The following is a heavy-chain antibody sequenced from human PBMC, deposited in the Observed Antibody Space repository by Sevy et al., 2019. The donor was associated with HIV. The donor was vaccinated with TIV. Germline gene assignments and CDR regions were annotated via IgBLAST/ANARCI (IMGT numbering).Heavy chain of an antibody. V-gene: IGHV3-74*01. CDR2: ISDDGRST. CDR1: GFTFGSYW. Sequence: GGSLRLSCGASGFTFGSYWMHWVRQVPGKGLEWVSRISDDGRSTTYADSVRGRFTISRDNAKNTLYLQMNGLRADDTAVYYCARDSVTVSGIVLYALDIWGQGTMVTLSS. CDR3: ARDSVTVSGIVLYALDI. D-gene: IGHD3-3*01. J-gene: IGHJ3*02.